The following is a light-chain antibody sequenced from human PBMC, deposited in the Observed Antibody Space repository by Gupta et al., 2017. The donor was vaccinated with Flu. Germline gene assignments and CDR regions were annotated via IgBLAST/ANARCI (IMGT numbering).Light chain of an antibody. CDR2: AAS. CDR3: QRYASTHLT. V-gene: IGKV3-20*01. Sequence: ENGLPHSQGPWPWSPGERATLSCRASQSISSENLVWYQQKPGQAPRLLIYAASNRATGIPDRFSASGSGTDFTLTISGLEPEDFAVYYCQRYASTHLTFGGGTKVEMK. J-gene: IGKJ4*01. CDR1: QSISSEN.